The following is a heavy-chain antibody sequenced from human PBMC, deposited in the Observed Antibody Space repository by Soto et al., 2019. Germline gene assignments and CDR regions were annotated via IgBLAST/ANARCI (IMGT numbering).Heavy chain of an antibody. D-gene: IGHD4-4*01. CDR1: GFTFSSYA. CDR2: ISYDGSNK. Sequence: QVQLVESGGGVVQPGRSLRLSCAASGFTFSSYAMHWVRQAPGKGLEWVAVISYDGSNKYYADSVKDRFTISRDNSKNTLYLQMNSLRAEDTAVYYCAAGTVTTLGYWGQGTLVTVSS. V-gene: IGHV3-30-3*01. CDR3: AAGTVTTLGY. J-gene: IGHJ4*02.